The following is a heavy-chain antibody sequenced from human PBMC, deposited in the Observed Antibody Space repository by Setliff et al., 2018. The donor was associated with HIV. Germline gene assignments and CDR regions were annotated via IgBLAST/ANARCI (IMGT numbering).Heavy chain of an antibody. D-gene: IGHD5-18*01. CDR1: DASMSSYF. J-gene: IGHJ4*02. Sequence: TLSLTCTVSDASMSSYFWSWVRQPPGKALEWLARIDWEDDKFYSTSLKTRLTISKDTSKNQVVLTMTNMDPVDTATYYCAHIRVDTAMVFDYWGQGTLVTVSS. CDR2: IDWEDDK. V-gene: IGHV2-70*18. CDR3: AHIRVDTAMVFDY.